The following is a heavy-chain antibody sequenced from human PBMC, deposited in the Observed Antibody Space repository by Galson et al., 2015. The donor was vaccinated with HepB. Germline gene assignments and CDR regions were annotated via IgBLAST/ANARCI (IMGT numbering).Heavy chain of an antibody. J-gene: IGHJ4*02. CDR1: GGTFSSYA. CDR2: IIPIFGIA. Sequence: SVKVSCKASGGTFSSYAISWVRQAPGQGLEWMGGIIPIFGIANYAQKFQGRVTITADESTSTAYMELSSLRSEDTAVYYWARGSYYYDSSGYYYGYWGQGTPVTVSS. V-gene: IGHV1-69*13. CDR3: ARGSYYYDSSGYYYGY. D-gene: IGHD3-22*01.